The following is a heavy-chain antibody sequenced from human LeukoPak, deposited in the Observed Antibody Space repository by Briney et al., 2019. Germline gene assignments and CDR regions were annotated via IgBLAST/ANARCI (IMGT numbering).Heavy chain of an antibody. D-gene: IGHD4-17*01. CDR3: ASYGDAFDI. Sequence: ASVKVSCKASGYTFTNYDINWVRQAPGQGLEWMGWINTNTGNPTYAQGFTGRFVFSLDTSVSTAYLQISSLKAEDTAVYYCASYGDAFDIWGQGTMVTVSS. CDR2: INTNTGNP. J-gene: IGHJ3*02. CDR1: GYTFTNYD. V-gene: IGHV7-4-1*02.